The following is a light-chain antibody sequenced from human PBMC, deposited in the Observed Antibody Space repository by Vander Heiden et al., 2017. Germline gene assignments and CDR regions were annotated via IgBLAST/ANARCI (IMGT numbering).Light chain of an antibody. V-gene: IGKV1-39*01. Sequence: DIQMTQSPSSVSASVGDRVTISCRASQSIGIYLNWYQQKPGKAPNLLVYTASSLESGVPSRFSGSGSGTEFTLTINSLQPEDFATYYCQQSYTTQTFGQGTKVEIK. J-gene: IGKJ1*01. CDR3: QQSYTTQT. CDR1: QSIGIY. CDR2: TAS.